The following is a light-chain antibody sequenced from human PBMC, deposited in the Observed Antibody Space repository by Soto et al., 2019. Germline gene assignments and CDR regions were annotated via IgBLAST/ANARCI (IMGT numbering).Light chain of an antibody. V-gene: IGKV1-17*01. Sequence: DIQMTQSPSSLSASLGDRVTITCRASQGIRHDLGWYQQKPGKAPKRLIYSASSLQSGVPPRFSGSGSGTEFTLTISSLQPEDFATYYCLQNNSYPVTFGQGTKVDIK. CDR3: LQNNSYPVT. J-gene: IGKJ1*01. CDR2: SAS. CDR1: QGIRHD.